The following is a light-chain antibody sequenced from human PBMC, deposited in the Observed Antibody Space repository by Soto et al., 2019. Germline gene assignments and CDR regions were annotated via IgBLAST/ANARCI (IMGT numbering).Light chain of an antibody. J-gene: IGKJ1*01. CDR1: QSVASN. CDR2: AAS. Sequence: EMAVTQSPATLSVSPGERDTLSCRASQSVASNLAWYQQKPGQTPRLLIYAASTRATGIPARFSGSGSGTDFNLTITSLQSEDFAVYYCQQYYHWPRTFGQGTEVDIK. V-gene: IGKV3-15*01. CDR3: QQYYHWPRT.